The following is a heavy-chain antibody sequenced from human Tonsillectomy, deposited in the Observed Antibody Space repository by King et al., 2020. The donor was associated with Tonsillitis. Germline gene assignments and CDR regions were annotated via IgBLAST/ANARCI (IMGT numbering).Heavy chain of an antibody. J-gene: IGHJ1*01. CDR2: ISYDGSNK. V-gene: IGHV3-30*03. CDR3: AGTAFYDSSGYRDGYFQH. CDR1: GFTFRSYG. Sequence: VQLVESGGGVVQPGRSLRLSCAASGFTFRSYGMHWVRQAPGKGLEWVAVISYDGSNKYYADSVKGRFTISRDNSKNTLYLQMNSLRVEDTAVYYCAGTAFYDSSGYRDGYFQHWGQGTLITVSS. D-gene: IGHD3-22*01.